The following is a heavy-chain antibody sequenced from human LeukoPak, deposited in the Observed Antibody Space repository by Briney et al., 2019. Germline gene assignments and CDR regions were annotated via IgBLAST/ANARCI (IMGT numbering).Heavy chain of an antibody. V-gene: IGHV1-46*04. Sequence: ASVKVSCKASGYTFTSYYIHWVGQAPGQGLEWMGLINPVGGSTSYAQKLQGRVSMTRDTSTNTVYMELSGLRSEDTAVYYCARVYSSSSPTDYWGQGTLVAVSS. CDR3: ARVYSSSSPTDY. CDR2: INPVGGST. J-gene: IGHJ4*02. D-gene: IGHD6-6*01. CDR1: GYTFTSYY.